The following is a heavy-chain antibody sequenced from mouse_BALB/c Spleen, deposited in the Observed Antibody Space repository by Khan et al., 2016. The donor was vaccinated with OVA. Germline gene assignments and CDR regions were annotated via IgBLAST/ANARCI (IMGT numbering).Heavy chain of an antibody. J-gene: IGHJ4*01. CDR2: IYPGDGST. D-gene: IGHD2-4*01. V-gene: IGHV1S56*01. CDR3: ECEGLRGVAMDY. CDR1: GYTFTAYD. Sequence: QVQLQQSGPELVKPGALVKISCKATGYTFTAYDINWVKQRPGHGLEWIGRIYPGDGSTTYNEKFKGQATLTADTSSNTAYMQLSSLTSEESAVYYCECEGLRGVAMDYWGQGTSVAVSS.